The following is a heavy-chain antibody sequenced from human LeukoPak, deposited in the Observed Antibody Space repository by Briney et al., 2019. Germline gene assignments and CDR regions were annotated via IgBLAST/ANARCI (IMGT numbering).Heavy chain of an antibody. CDR2: IYYSGST. Sequence: SETLSLTCTVSGDSISSYQWNWVRQPPGKGLEWIGYIYYSGSTNYNPSLKSRVTISVDTSKNQFSLTLTSVTAADTAIYYCARRFDYWGQGTLVTVSS. J-gene: IGHJ4*02. V-gene: IGHV4-59*08. CDR1: GDSISSYQ. CDR3: ARRFDY.